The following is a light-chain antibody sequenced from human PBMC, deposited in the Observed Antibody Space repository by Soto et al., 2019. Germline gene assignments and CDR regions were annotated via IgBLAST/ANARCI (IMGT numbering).Light chain of an antibody. CDR3: QQYDNSPLT. V-gene: IGKV3-20*01. Sequence: EIVLTQSPGTLSLSPGERATLSCRASQPISSHNYLAWYQQKPGQAPRVLIYSASRRATGISDRFSGSGSGTDFTLTISRLEPEDFAVYYCQQYDNSPLTFGGGTKVEIK. CDR2: SAS. J-gene: IGKJ4*01. CDR1: QPISSHNY.